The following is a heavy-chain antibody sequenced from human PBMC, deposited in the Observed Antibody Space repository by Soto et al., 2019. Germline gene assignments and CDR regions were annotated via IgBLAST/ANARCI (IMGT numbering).Heavy chain of an antibody. V-gene: IGHV4-61*01. Sequence: PSETLSLTCTVSGGSISSGSYYWSWIRQPLGKGLEWIGYIYYSGSTSYNPSLKSRVTISVDTSKNQFSLKLSSVTAADTAVYYCARVMAAAVNFDYWGQGTLVTVSS. J-gene: IGHJ4*02. CDR2: IYYSGST. CDR3: ARVMAAAVNFDY. CDR1: GGSISSGSYY. D-gene: IGHD6-13*01.